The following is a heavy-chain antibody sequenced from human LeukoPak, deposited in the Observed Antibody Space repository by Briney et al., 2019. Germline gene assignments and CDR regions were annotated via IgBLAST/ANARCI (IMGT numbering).Heavy chain of an antibody. J-gene: IGHJ4*02. CDR1: GGSINNYY. Sequence: PSETLPLTCTVSGGSINNYYWIWLRQPAGKGLEGIGRIYNTGSTNYNPSLTSRITMSVDTSKNQFSLKLSSVTAADTAVYYCARSGSYSGPYVYWGQGTVVTVSS. V-gene: IGHV4-4*07. D-gene: IGHD1-26*01. CDR2: IYNTGST. CDR3: ARSGSYSGPYVY.